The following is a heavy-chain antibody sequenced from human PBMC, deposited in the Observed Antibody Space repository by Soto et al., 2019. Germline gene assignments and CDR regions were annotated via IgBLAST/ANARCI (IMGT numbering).Heavy chain of an antibody. CDR2: IYYSGST. V-gene: IGHV4-39*01. J-gene: IGHJ5*02. D-gene: IGHD2-15*01. CDR3: ARHDGICSGGSCYSEWFDP. Sequence: QLQLQESGPGLVKPSETLSLTCTVSGGSISSSSYYWGWIRQPPGKGLEWIGSIYYSGSTYYNPSLESRVTISVDTANNQFSLKLSSVTAADTAVYYCARHDGICSGGSCYSEWFDPWGQGTLVTVSS. CDR1: GGSISSSSYY.